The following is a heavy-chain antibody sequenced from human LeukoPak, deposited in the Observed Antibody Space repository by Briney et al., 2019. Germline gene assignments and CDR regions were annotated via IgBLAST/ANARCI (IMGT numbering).Heavy chain of an antibody. J-gene: IGHJ4*02. Sequence: GASVTVSCKASGYTFTSYYMHWVRQAPGQGVEWMGQISPSGTTTYAQKFQGRVTMTRDTSTSTVNMELSDLTSEDTAVYHCAKDSGAYGPDYWGQGTLLTVSS. CDR1: GYTFTSYY. CDR3: AKDSGAYGPDY. D-gene: IGHD4-17*01. CDR2: ISPSGTT. V-gene: IGHV1-46*01.